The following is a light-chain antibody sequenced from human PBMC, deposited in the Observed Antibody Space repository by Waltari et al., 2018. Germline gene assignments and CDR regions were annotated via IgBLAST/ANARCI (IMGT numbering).Light chain of an antibody. CDR3: AVWDDSLNGRV. Sequence: QSVLSQPPSASGTPVQRVTISCSGTTSHIGATTVSLYQQFPGTAPTPLTFRNDQRPSGVPDRFSGSKSGTSASLAITGLQSEDGADYYCAVWDDSLNGRVFGGGTKLSVL. V-gene: IGLV1-44*01. J-gene: IGLJ3*02. CDR2: RND. CDR1: TSHIGATT.